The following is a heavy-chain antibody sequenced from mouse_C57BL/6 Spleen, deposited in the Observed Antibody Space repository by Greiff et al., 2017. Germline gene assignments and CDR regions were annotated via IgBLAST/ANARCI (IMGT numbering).Heavy chain of an antibody. D-gene: IGHD1-1*01. CDR2: IDPANGNT. CDR1: GFNIKNTY. Sequence: EVQLVESVAELVRPGASVKLSCTASGFNIKNTYMHWVKQRPEQGLEWIGRIDPANGNTKYAPKFKGKVTITADTSANTAYLQLSSLTSEDTAIYYCARTYDGSSPGYFDYWGQGTTRTVSS. CDR3: ARTYDGSSPGYFDY. V-gene: IGHV14-3*01. J-gene: IGHJ2*01.